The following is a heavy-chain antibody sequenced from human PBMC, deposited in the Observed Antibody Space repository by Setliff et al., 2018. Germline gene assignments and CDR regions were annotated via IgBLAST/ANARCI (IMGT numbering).Heavy chain of an antibody. CDR3: ATDVRACRGSTCYNAFDV. CDR1: GFTFSKAW. J-gene: IGHJ3*01. D-gene: IGHD2-2*02. Sequence: PGGSLRLSCAVSGFTFSKAWLHWVRQAPGKGLEWVGRVKSNTDGGAIDYAAPVKGRYTISRDDSKNTVFLQMNSLKTEDTAVYYCATDVRACRGSTCYNAFDVWGQVTMVTVSS. CDR2: VKSNTDGGAI. V-gene: IGHV3-15*07.